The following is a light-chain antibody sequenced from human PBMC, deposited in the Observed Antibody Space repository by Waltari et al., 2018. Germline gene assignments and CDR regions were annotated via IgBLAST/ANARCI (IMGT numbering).Light chain of an antibody. J-gene: IGLJ2*01. CDR3: CSYAGSSVWI. CDR2: EAT. Sequence: QSALTPPASVSGSPGQSITISCTGTASDLGVYNLVSWYQQNTGKAPKLVIYEATKRPSGISNRFSGSKSGNTASLTISGLQDEDEATYHCCSYAGSSVWIFGGGTKLTVL. CDR1: ASDLGVYNL. V-gene: IGLV2-23*01.